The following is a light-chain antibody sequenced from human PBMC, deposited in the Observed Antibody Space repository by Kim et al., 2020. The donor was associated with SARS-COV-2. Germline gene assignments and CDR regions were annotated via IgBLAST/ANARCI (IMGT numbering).Light chain of an antibody. V-gene: IGLV2-14*03. Sequence: QSALTQPASVSGSPGQSITISCSGTSSDFGFYNYVSWYQQRPGKAPRLLIFNVTKRPSGVSARFSGSKSDNTASLVISGVQAEDEADYYCASYTTKAVFVLFGGGTQLTVL. J-gene: IGLJ2*01. CDR3: ASYTTKAVFVL. CDR2: NVT. CDR1: SSDFGFYNY.